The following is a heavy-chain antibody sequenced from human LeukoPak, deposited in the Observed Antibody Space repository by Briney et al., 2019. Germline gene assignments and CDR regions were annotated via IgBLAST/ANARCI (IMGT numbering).Heavy chain of an antibody. Sequence: ASVKVSCKASGYTFTNYGISWVRQAPGQGLEWMGWISAYNGNTNYAHKLQGRVTMTTDTSTNTAYMELRSLRSDDTAVYYCARVDPYDILSISDYWGQGTLVTVSS. CDR2: ISAYNGNT. J-gene: IGHJ4*02. V-gene: IGHV1-18*01. CDR3: ARVDPYDILSISDY. CDR1: GYTFTNYG. D-gene: IGHD3-9*01.